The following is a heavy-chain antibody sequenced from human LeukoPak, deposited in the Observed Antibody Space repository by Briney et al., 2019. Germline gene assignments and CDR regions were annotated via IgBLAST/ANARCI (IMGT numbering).Heavy chain of an antibody. CDR2: IGWSSGNI. Sequence: PGGSLRLSCAASGFTFDDYAMHWVRQAPGKGLEWVAGIGWSSGNIGYADSVKGRFTISRDNAENSLHLEMNSLRHEDTAVYFCARDAWRRAFNYGMDVWGQGTTVAVSS. J-gene: IGHJ6*02. V-gene: IGHV3-9*01. CDR3: ARDAWRRAFNYGMDV. D-gene: IGHD5-12*01. CDR1: GFTFDDYA.